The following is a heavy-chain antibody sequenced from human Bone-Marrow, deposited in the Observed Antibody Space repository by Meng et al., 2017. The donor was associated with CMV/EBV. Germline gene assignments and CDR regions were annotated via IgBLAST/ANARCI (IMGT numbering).Heavy chain of an antibody. J-gene: IGHJ4*02. V-gene: IGHV3-11*01. Sequence: SGFTFSDYYMNWIRQAPGKGLEWVSYISSSGSIIYYADSVKGRFTISRDNAKNSLYLQMNSLRAEDTAVYYCAREAIFGVVDYFDSWGLGTLVTVSS. CDR2: ISSSGSII. CDR3: AREAIFGVVDYFDS. D-gene: IGHD3-3*01. CDR1: GFTFSDYY.